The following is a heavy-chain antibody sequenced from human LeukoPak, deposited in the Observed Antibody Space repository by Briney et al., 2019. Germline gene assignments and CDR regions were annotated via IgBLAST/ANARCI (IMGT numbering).Heavy chain of an antibody. V-gene: IGHV3-21*01. CDR3: ARASSGDYMDV. CDR1: GFTFSSYW. Sequence: GGSLRLSCAASGFTFSSYWMSWVRQAPGKGLEWVSSISSSSGYIYYADSVKGRFTISRDNAKNSLYLQMNSLRAEDTAVYYCARASSGDYMDVWGKGTTVTVSS. J-gene: IGHJ6*03. D-gene: IGHD1-26*01. CDR2: ISSSSGYI.